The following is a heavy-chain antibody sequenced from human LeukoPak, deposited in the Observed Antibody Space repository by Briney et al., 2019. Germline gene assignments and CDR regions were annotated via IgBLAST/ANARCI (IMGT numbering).Heavy chain of an antibody. D-gene: IGHD3-10*01. V-gene: IGHV4-39*01. CDR3: ARHVGVWIGDLLHLDY. Sequence: SETLSLTCTVSGGSITTVNYFWGWIRQPPGKGLEWIGSIYYSGSTYYNPSLKSRVIISVDTSKNQFSLKLSSVTAADTAVYYCARHVGVWIGDLLHLDYWGQGTLVAVSS. CDR1: GGSITTVNYF. J-gene: IGHJ4*02. CDR2: IYYSGST.